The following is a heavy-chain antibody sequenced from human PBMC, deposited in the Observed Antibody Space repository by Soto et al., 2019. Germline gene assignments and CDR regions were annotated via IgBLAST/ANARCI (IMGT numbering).Heavy chain of an antibody. D-gene: IGHD3-9*01. CDR2: ISYDGSNK. J-gene: IGHJ4*02. V-gene: IGHV3-30-3*01. Sequence: GGSLRLSCAASGFTFSSYAMHWVRQAPGKGLEWVAVISYDGSNKYYADSVKGRFTISRDNAKNMVYLEMNSLRAEDTAVYYCAREFYYYDRSGNLGYWGQGALVTVSS. CDR1: GFTFSSYA. CDR3: AREFYYYDRSGNLGY.